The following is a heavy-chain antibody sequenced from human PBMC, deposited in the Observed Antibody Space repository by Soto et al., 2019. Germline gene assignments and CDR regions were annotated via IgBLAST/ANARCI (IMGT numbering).Heavy chain of an antibody. J-gene: IGHJ5*02. CDR2: IYSSGNT. V-gene: IGHV4-4*07. CDR1: GGTISGYY. Sequence: SETLSLTCSVSGGTISGYYWTWIRQPAGKGLEWIGRIYSSGNTKYNPSLQSRVTMSLDTSNNQFSLRLTSVTAADTAVYYCARGQRFSNWFDPWGQGTLVTVSS. D-gene: IGHD3-3*01. CDR3: ARGQRFSNWFDP.